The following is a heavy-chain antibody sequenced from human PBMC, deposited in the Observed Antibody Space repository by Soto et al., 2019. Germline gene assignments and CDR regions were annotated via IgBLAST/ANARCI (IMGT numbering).Heavy chain of an antibody. J-gene: IGHJ4*02. CDR3: ARGQLLFAY. Sequence: SETLTLTCSVSEASVRKYYWSWIRQPPGKGLEWIGYISHTGYTSYNPSLESRLTISMDKSKNQLSLNLNSVTTADTAVYYCARGQLLFAYWGQGTLVPVS. D-gene: IGHD3-10*02. CDR1: EASVRKYY. CDR2: ISHTGYT. V-gene: IGHV4-59*02.